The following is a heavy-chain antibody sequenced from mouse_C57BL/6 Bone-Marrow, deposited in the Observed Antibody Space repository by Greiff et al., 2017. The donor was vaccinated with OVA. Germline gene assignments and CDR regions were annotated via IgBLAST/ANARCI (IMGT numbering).Heavy chain of an antibody. D-gene: IGHD4-1*01. CDR1: GYTFTSYW. CDR3: ARTGSFDY. Sequence: QVQLQQPGAELVKPGASVKLSCKASGYTFTSYWMHWVKQRPGQGLEWIGMIHPNSSSTNYNEKFKSKSTLTVDKSSSTAYIQLSSLTSEDSAVYFCARTGSFDYWGQGTTLTVSS. CDR2: IHPNSSST. V-gene: IGHV1-64*01. J-gene: IGHJ2*01.